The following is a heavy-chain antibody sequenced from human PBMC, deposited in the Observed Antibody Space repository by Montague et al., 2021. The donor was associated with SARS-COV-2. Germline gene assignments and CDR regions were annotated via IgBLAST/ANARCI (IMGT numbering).Heavy chain of an antibody. D-gene: IGHD3-3*01. Sequence: TLSLTCTVSGGSISSCGYYWSWIRQHPGKGLEWIGYIYYSGSTYYNPSLKSRVTISVDTSKNQFSPKLSSVTAADTAVYYCARALRRVVIKHFDYWGQGTLVTVYS. V-gene: IGHV4-31*03. J-gene: IGHJ4*02. CDR1: GGSISSCGYY. CDR2: IYYSGST. CDR3: ARALRRVVIKHFDY.